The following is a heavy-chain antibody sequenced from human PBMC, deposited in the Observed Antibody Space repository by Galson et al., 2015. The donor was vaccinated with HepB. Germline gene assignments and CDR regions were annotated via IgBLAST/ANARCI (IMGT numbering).Heavy chain of an antibody. Sequence: CKASGGTFSSYAISWVRQAPGQGLEWMGGIIPIFGTANYAQKFQGRVTITADESTSTAYMELSSLRSEDTAVYYCARAPPLVVLDWFDPWGQGTLVTVSS. CDR2: IIPIFGTA. V-gene: IGHV1-69*01. J-gene: IGHJ5*02. D-gene: IGHD2-8*02. CDR3: ARAPPLVVLDWFDP. CDR1: GGTFSSYA.